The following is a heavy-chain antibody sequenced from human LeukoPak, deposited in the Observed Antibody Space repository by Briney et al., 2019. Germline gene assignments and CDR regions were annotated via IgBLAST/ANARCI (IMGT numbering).Heavy chain of an antibody. D-gene: IGHD2/OR15-2a*01. CDR3: ARDSHAYFDAFDI. Sequence: SETLSLTCTVSGGSISGNYYWSWIRQPAGKGLEWIGRIYARGSTNYNPSPKSRVTISVDTSKSQFSLKLSSVSAADTAVYFCARDSHAYFDAFDIWGQGTMVTVSS. CDR1: GGSISGNYY. J-gene: IGHJ3*02. V-gene: IGHV4-61*02. CDR2: IYARGST.